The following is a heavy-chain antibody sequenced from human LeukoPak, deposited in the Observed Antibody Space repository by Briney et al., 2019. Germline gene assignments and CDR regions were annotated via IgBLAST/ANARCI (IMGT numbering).Heavy chain of an antibody. CDR1: GFTVSSNY. D-gene: IGHD6-6*01. J-gene: IGHJ4*02. CDR3: AREYTGYFDY. CDR2: IYSGGST. Sequence: GGSLRLSCAASGFTVSSNYMSWVRQAPGKGLEWVSVIYSGGSTDYADSVKGRFTISRDNSKNTLYLQMNSLRAEDTAVYYCAREYTGYFDYWGQGTLVTVSS. V-gene: IGHV3-66*02.